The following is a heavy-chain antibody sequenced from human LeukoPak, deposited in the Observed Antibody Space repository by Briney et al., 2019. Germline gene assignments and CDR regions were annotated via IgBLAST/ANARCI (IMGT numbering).Heavy chain of an antibody. CDR3: ARGRYSYGWNDS. D-gene: IGHD3-16*02. CDR1: GGSIGTSAYY. J-gene: IGHJ5*01. V-gene: IGHV4-31*03. Sequence: PSETLSLTSTVSGGSIGTSAYYWNWIRQHPGKGLEWIGFISDSGSTLYNPSLKSRVTISSDTSKNQFSLKLTSVTAADMAVYYCARGRYSYGWNDSWGQGTLVTVSS. CDR2: ISDSGST.